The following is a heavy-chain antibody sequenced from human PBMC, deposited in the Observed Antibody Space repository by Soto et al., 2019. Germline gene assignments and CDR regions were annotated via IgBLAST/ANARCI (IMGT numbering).Heavy chain of an antibody. V-gene: IGHV4-59*08. Sequence: SETLSLTCTVSGGSISSYYWSWIRQPPGKGLEWIGYIYYSGSTNYNPSLKSRVTISVDTSKNQFSLKLSSVTAADTAVYYCARTVVVAATPDYYYYMDVWGKGTTVTVSS. CDR1: GGSISSYY. D-gene: IGHD2-15*01. CDR3: ARTVVVAATPDYYYYMDV. CDR2: IYYSGST. J-gene: IGHJ6*03.